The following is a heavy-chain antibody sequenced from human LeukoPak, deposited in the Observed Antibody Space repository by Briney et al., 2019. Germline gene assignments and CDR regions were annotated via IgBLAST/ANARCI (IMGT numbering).Heavy chain of an antibody. Sequence: SETLSLTCSVSGASINGFFWNWVRQTPEKGLEWIGYVSHRGATTSNPTLESRVSITIDTSKSQISLTMTSVTAADSALYYCARDRRGSFYTFDLWGPGTTVSVS. CDR3: ARDRRGSFYTFDL. D-gene: IGHD1-26*01. CDR2: VSHRGAT. V-gene: IGHV4-59*01. J-gene: IGHJ6*02. CDR1: GASINGFF.